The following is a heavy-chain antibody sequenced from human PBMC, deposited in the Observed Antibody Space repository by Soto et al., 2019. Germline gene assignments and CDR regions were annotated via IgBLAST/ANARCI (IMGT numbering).Heavy chain of an antibody. CDR3: ARVGPRLRYFDWLSQPGDYYYYYMDV. CDR2: IWYDGSNK. CDR1: GFTFSSYG. Sequence: GGSLRLSCAASGFTFSSYGMHWVRQAPGKGLEWVAVIWYDGSNKYYADSVKGRFTISRDNSKNTLYLQMNSLRAEDTAVYYCARVGPRLRYFDWLSQPGDYYYYYMDVWGKGTTVTVSS. V-gene: IGHV3-33*08. J-gene: IGHJ6*03. D-gene: IGHD3-9*01.